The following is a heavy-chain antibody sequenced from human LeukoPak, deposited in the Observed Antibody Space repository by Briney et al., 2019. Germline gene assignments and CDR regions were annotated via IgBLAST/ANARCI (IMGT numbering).Heavy chain of an antibody. CDR2: IYYSGST. V-gene: IGHV4-61*10. D-gene: IGHD3-22*01. Sequence: SETLPLTCTVSGGSISSGSYYWSWIRQPAGKGLEWIGYIYYSGSTNYNPSLKSRVTISVDTSKNQFSLKLSSVTAADTAVYYCARDYYDSSGYFDAFDIWGQGTMVTVSS. CDR3: ARDYYDSSGYFDAFDI. J-gene: IGHJ3*02. CDR1: GGSISSGSYY.